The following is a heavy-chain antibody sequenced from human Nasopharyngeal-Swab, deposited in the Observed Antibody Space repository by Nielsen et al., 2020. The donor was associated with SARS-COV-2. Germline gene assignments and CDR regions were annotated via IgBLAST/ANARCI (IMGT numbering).Heavy chain of an antibody. CDR2: IRSKGNSYAT. J-gene: IGHJ4*02. V-gene: IGHV3-73*01. CDR1: GFIFSDSA. CDR3: AREGVTTFAGYYFDY. Sequence: GESLKISCAASGFIFSDSAIHWVRQASGKGLEWVGRIRSKGNSYATEYAASVEGRFTISRDDSKNTAYLQMNSLRAEDTAVYYCAREGVTTFAGYYFDYWGQGTLVTVSS. D-gene: IGHD3-16*01.